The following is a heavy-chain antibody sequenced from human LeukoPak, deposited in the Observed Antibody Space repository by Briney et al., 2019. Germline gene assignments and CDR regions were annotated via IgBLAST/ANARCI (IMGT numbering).Heavy chain of an antibody. V-gene: IGHV5-10-1*01. D-gene: IGHD5-12*01. CDR3: ARGDVAWLRGFDAFDI. J-gene: IGHJ3*02. Sequence: GESLRISCKGSGYSFTSYWISWVRQMPGKGLEWMGSIDPSDSYTNYSPSFQGHVTISADKSISTAYLQWSSLKASDTAVYYCARGDVAWLRGFDAFDIWGQGTMVPVSS. CDR2: IDPSDSYT. CDR1: GYSFTSYW.